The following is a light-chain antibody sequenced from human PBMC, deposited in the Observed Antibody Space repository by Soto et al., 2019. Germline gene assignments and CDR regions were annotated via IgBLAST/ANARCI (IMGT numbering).Light chain of an antibody. CDR1: QSVNSY. V-gene: IGKV3-11*01. Sequence: EIVLTQSPATLSLSPGERATLSCRASQSVNSYLAWYQQRPGQAPRLLIYDASNRATGIPARFSGSGSGTDFTLTISSLEPDDFAVYYCQQRSNWPPVITFGQGTRLEIK. J-gene: IGKJ5*01. CDR2: DAS. CDR3: QQRSNWPPVIT.